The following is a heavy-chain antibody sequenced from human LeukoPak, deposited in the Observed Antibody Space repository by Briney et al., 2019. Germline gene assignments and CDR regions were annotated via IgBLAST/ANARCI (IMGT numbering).Heavy chain of an antibody. Sequence: GASVKVSCKASGYTFTSYDINWVRQATGQGLEWMGWMNPNSGNTGYAQKFQGRVTMTRNTSISTAYMELSSLRSEDTAVYYCARGDDYYDSSGHINGFQHWGQGTLVTVSS. J-gene: IGHJ1*01. CDR3: ARGDDYYDSSGHINGFQH. D-gene: IGHD3-22*01. CDR2: MNPNSGNT. V-gene: IGHV1-8*01. CDR1: GYTFTSYD.